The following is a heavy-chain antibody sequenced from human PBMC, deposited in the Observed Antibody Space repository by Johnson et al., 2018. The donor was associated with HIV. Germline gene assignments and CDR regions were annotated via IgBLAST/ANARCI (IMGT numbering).Heavy chain of an antibody. J-gene: IGHJ3*01. V-gene: IGHV3-7*01. CDR3: ARGPRNPGLDAFDL. CDR1: GFTFSSHW. Sequence: VQLVESGGGLIQPGGSLRLSCAVSGFTFSSHWMTWVRQAPGKGLEWVANIKTDGTEKYYVGSVKGRFTISRDNAKNSLYLQMNSLRAEDTAVYYCARGPRNPGLDAFDLWGQGTVVTVSS. D-gene: IGHD1-14*01. CDR2: IKTDGTEK.